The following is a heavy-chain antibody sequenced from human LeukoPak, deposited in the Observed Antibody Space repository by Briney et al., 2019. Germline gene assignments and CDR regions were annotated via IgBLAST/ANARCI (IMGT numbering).Heavy chain of an antibody. D-gene: IGHD3-10*01. CDR1: GGSFSGYY. Sequence: PSETLSLTCAVYGGSFSGYYWSWIRQPPGKGLEWIGEINHSGSTNYNPSLKSRVTISVDTSKNQFSLKLSSVTAADTAVYYCAREGGSGSSQLDYWGQGTLVTVSS. J-gene: IGHJ4*02. V-gene: IGHV4-34*01. CDR3: AREGGSGSSQLDY. CDR2: INHSGST.